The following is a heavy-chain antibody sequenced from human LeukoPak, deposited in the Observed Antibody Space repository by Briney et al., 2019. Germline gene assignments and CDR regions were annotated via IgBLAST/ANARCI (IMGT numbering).Heavy chain of an antibody. CDR1: GFTLGDXX. J-gene: IGHJ4*02. Sequence: RLSXAASGFTLGDXXMSWIRQXPGKGLEWXXYTSSSSSYTDYADSVKGRFTISRDNPKNSLYLQMNSLRAEDTAVYYCAREHRAXGVRAFDHWGQGTLVXVSS. CDR2: TSSSSSYT. CDR3: AREHRAXGVRAFDH. V-gene: IGHV3-11*05. D-gene: IGHD2-8*02.